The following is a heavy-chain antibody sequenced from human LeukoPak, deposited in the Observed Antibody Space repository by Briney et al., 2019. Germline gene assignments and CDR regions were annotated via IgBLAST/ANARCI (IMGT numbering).Heavy chain of an antibody. CDR2: ISYDGSNK. J-gene: IGHJ4*02. V-gene: IGHV3-30*18. D-gene: IGHD3-22*01. CDR3: AKEAPYYYDSSGYIDY. CDR1: GFTFSSYG. Sequence: PGRSLRLSCAASGFTFSSYGMHWVRQAPGKGLEGVAVISYDGSNKYYADSVTGRFTISRDNSKNTLYLQMNSLRAEHTAVYYRAKEAPYYYDSSGYIDYWGQGTLVTVSS.